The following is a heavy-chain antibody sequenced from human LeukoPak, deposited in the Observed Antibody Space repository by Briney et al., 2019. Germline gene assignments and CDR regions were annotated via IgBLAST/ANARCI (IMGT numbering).Heavy chain of an antibody. D-gene: IGHD3-22*01. J-gene: IGHJ4*02. V-gene: IGHV4-59*08. CDR2: VYYNGRA. CDR3: ARQGKKTFYFDNSGYLFEY. Sequence: PSETLSLTCTVSGGSIGTYYWSWVRQPPGKGLEWIGYVYYNGRANYNPSLKSRVTISIDTSKNQFYLELSSVTAADTAVYYCARQGKKTFYFDNSGYLFEYWGQGTLVTVSS. CDR1: GGSIGTYY.